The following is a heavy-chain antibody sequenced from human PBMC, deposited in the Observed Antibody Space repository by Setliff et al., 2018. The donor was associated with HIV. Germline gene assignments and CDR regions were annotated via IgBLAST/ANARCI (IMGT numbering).Heavy chain of an antibody. J-gene: IGHJ4*02. CDR2: IYYSGNT. CDR3: VRSAWNYPFDF. Sequence: PSETLSLTCTVSGGSISSEGYYWSWIRQHPGKGLEWIGYIYYSGNTYYSPSLKSRLTISVDTSKNQFSLKLRSVTAADTAVYYCVRSAWNYPFDFWGQGTLVTVSS. V-gene: IGHV4-31*03. D-gene: IGHD1-7*01. CDR1: GGSISSEGYY.